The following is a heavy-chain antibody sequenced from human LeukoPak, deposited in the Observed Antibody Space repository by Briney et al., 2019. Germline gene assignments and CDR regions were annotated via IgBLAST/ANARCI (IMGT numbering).Heavy chain of an antibody. CDR3: ARGSGYSYGYDAFDI. Sequence: PSETLSLTCTVSGGSISSYYWSWIRQPPGKGLEWIGYIYYSGSTNYNPSLKSRVTISVDTSKNQFSLKLSSVTAADTAVYYCARGSGYSYGYDAFDIRGQGTMVTVSS. CDR1: GGSISSYY. J-gene: IGHJ3*02. D-gene: IGHD5-18*01. V-gene: IGHV4-59*01. CDR2: IYYSGST.